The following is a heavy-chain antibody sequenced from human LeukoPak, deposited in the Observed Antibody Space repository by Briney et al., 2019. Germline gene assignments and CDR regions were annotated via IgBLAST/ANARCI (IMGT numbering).Heavy chain of an antibody. J-gene: IGHJ4*02. CDR1: GFTFSSYS. Sequence: GGSLRLSCAASGFTFSSYSMNWVRQAPGKGLEWVSSISSNSYHIFYADSVKGRFTISRDNAKNSLYLQMNSLRDEDTAVYYCARDLGYCSGGSCYLDLDSWGQGTLVTVSS. D-gene: IGHD2-15*01. V-gene: IGHV3-21*01. CDR2: ISSNSYHI. CDR3: ARDLGYCSGGSCYLDLDS.